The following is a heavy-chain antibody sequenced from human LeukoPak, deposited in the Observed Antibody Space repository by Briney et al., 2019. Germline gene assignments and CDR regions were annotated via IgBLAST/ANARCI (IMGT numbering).Heavy chain of an antibody. CDR3: ARTRWVRGLEDFDY. V-gene: IGHV1-2*02. Sequence: ASVTVSCKSSGYTFTGYYMHWVRQAPGQGLEWMGWINPNSGGTNYAQKFQGRVTMTRDTSISTAYMELSRLRSDDTALYCCARTRWVRGLEDFDYGGQGTLVTVSS. CDR2: INPNSGGT. J-gene: IGHJ4*02. D-gene: IGHD3-10*01. CDR1: GYTFTGYY.